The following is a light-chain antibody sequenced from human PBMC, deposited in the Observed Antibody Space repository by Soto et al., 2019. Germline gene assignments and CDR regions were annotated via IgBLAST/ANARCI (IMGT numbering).Light chain of an antibody. Sequence: EIVLTQSPGTLSLSPGERATLSCRASQSVSSGYLAWYQQKPVQAPRLLIYDVSSRATGIPDRFSGSGSGTDFTLTITRLEPEDFAVYYCQQYGSSVGGTFGGGTKVEIK. CDR1: QSVSSGY. J-gene: IGKJ4*01. V-gene: IGKV3-20*01. CDR2: DVS. CDR3: QQYGSSVGGT.